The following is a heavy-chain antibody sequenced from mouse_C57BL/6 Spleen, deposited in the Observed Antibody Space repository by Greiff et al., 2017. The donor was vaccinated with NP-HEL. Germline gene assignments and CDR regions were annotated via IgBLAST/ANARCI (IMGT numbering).Heavy chain of an antibody. Sequence: VQVVESGAELVRPGTSVKVSCKASGYAFTNYLIEWVKQRPGQGLEWIGVINPGSGGTNYNEKFKGKATLTADKSSSTAYMQLSSLTSEDSAVYFCARAGGYDEVFAYWGQGTLVTVSA. CDR1: GYAFTNYL. V-gene: IGHV1-54*01. CDR2: INPGSGGT. D-gene: IGHD2-2*01. J-gene: IGHJ3*01. CDR3: ARAGGYDEVFAY.